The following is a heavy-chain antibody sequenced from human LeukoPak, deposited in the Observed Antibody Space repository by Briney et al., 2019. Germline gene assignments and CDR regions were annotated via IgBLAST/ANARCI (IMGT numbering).Heavy chain of an antibody. CDR2: ISYDGSNK. CDR3: AREREDYYGSGRHFDY. Sequence: PGGSLRLSCAASGFTFSSYAMHWVRQAPGKGLEWVAVISYDGSNKYYADSVKGRFTISRDNSKNTLYLQMNSLRAEDTAVYYCAREREDYYGSGRHFDYWGQGTLVTVSS. V-gene: IGHV3-30-3*01. D-gene: IGHD3-10*01. CDR1: GFTFSSYA. J-gene: IGHJ4*02.